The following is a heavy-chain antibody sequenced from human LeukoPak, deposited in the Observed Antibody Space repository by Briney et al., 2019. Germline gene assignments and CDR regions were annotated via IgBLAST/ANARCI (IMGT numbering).Heavy chain of an antibody. CDR3: AKGRGRQLWFFFDY. CDR2: INHSGST. J-gene: IGHJ4*02. D-gene: IGHD5-18*01. V-gene: IGHV4-34*01. CDR1: GGSISCYH. Sequence: ASETLSLTCAGYGGSISCYHWSWIPQPPGKGLEWIWEINHSGSTNDNPSLKSRVNISVDKYKKQVSLQPSTVTAADTAVYYCAKGRGRQLWFFFDYWRERTLVTVSS.